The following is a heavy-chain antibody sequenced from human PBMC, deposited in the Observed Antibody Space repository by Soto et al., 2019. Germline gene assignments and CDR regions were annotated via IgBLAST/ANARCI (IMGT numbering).Heavy chain of an antibody. CDR2: IYWSDEK. J-gene: IGHJ4*02. D-gene: IGHD4-4*01. CDR1: GFSLSTSGVG. Sequence: QITLKESGPTLVNPTQPLTLTCTFSGFSLSTSGVGVGWIRQPPGKALEWLALIYWSDEKRYSPSLSSRLTITKDTSKNQVVLTMTNIDPVDTATYYCAHRRGADYKGCFHYWGQGTLVTVSS. V-gene: IGHV2-5*01. CDR3: AHRRGADYKGCFHY.